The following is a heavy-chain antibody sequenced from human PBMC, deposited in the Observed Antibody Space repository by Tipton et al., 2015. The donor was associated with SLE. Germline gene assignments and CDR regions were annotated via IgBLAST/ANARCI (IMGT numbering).Heavy chain of an antibody. CDR1: DDSILTHY. Sequence: TLSLTCSTSDDSILTHYWSWIRQSPGKGLEWIGYIHHSGSINYNPSLRSQVTMSMDTSQNQFSLKLSSVTAADTAVYYCARHFYNIGWNHFDNWGPGTLVTVSS. CDR3: ARHFYNIGWNHFDN. D-gene: IGHD6-19*01. CDR2: IHHSGSI. V-gene: IGHV4-59*08. J-gene: IGHJ4*02.